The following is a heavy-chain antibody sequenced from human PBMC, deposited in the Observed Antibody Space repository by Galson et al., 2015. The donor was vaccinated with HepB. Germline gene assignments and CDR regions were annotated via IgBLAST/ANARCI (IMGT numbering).Heavy chain of an antibody. CDR1: GFTXXXYG. CDR2: ISYDXSNK. Sequence: SLRLSXAXSGFTXXXYGMHWXRQAXGKGLEXVXVISYDXSNKXYADSVXGRXTISRDNSKNTXXXXMXXLRAEDTAVXYCAKFKGSXXHWGQGTPGTVS. CDR3: AKFKGSXXH. V-gene: IGHV3-30*18. J-gene: IGHJ1*01. D-gene: IGHD6-13*01.